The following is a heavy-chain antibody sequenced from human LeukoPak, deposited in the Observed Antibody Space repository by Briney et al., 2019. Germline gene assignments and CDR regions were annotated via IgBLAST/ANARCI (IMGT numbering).Heavy chain of an antibody. Sequence: PSETLSPTCAVYGGSFSGYYWSWIRQPPGKGLEWIGYIYYSGSTNYNPSLKSRVTMSVDTSKNQFSLKLSSVTAADTAMYYCARDTSPGITGTYWGQGTPVTVSS. V-gene: IGHV4-34*11. D-gene: IGHD1-20*01. CDR3: ARDTSPGITGTY. CDR1: GGSFSGYY. CDR2: IYYSGST. J-gene: IGHJ4*02.